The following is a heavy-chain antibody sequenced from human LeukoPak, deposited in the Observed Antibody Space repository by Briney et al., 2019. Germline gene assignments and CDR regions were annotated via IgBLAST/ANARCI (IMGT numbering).Heavy chain of an antibody. V-gene: IGHV4-39*07. J-gene: IGHJ4*03. CDR3: ARCKGSSSEFDY. CDR2: IYYSGST. CDR1: GGSLSSSSYY. Sequence: SETLSLTCTVSGGSLSSSSYYCGWIRQPPGKGLEWIGGIYYSGSTYYNPPLKSRVTISVDTSKNQFSLKLSSVTAADTAVYYCARCKGSSSEFDYWGPGTLVTVSS. D-gene: IGHD6-6*01.